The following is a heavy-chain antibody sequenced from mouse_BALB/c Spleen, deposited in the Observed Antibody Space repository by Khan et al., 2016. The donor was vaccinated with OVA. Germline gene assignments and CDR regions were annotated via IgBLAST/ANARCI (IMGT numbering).Heavy chain of an antibody. D-gene: IGHD1-1*01. V-gene: IGHV1S41*01. J-gene: IGHJ4*01. CDR1: GYTFTSYW. CDR2: IAPGSSNA. Sequence: DLVKPGASVKLSCKASGYTFTSYWINWIKQSPGKALEWIGRIAPGSSNAYYIDMFRGKVTLTVDTSSSTAYLQLDSLSTGDYAVYFCAGESSDGRRCYAMDYWGQGTSVTVSS. CDR3: AGESSDGRRCYAMDY.